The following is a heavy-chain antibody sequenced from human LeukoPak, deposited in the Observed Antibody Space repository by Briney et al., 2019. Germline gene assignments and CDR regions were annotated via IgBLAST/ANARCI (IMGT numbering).Heavy chain of an antibody. J-gene: IGHJ6*02. CDR1: GGSISSYY. D-gene: IGHD5-24*01. CDR2: IYYSGST. CDR3: ARVFGDGYKSPFYYYYYGMDV. V-gene: IGHV4-59*01. Sequence: ETLSLTCTVSGGSISSYYWSWLRQPPGKGLEWIGYIYYSGSTNYNPSLKSRVAISVGTSKNQFSLKLSSVTAADTAVYYCARVFGDGYKSPFYYYYYGMDVWGQGTTVTVSS.